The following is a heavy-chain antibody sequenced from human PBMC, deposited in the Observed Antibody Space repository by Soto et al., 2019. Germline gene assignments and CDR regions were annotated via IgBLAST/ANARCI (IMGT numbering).Heavy chain of an antibody. CDR2: ITPMIGTT. D-gene: IGHD3-10*01. J-gene: IGHJ1*01. CDR1: GGTFYTYA. CDR3: ARDVSVMTSVFGF. V-gene: IGHV1-69*01. Sequence: QVHLVQSGAEVKRPGSSVRVSCRASGGTFYTYAFTWVRQAPGQGLEWMGGITPMIGTTKYAQKFHGRVIFSADESASTAYMELSNLRSADTAVYYWARDVSVMTSVFGFWGQGALITVSS.